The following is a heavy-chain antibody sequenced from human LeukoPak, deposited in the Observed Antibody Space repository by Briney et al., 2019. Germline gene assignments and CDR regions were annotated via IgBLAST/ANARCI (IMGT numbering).Heavy chain of an antibody. J-gene: IGHJ4*02. Sequence: SETLSLTCTVSGGSIRSYYWSWIRQPPGKGLEWIGYIYYSGSTNYNPSLKSRVTISVDTSKNQFSLKLSSVTAADAAVYYCARLGYSYGPSDYWGQGTLVTVSS. CDR1: GGSIRSYY. V-gene: IGHV4-59*08. CDR3: ARLGYSYGPSDY. CDR2: IYYSGST. D-gene: IGHD5-18*01.